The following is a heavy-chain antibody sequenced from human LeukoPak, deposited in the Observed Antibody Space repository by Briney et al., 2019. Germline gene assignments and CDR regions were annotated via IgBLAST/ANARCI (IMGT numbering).Heavy chain of an antibody. CDR3: ATWDDYGDFVAFEY. D-gene: IGHD4-17*01. Sequence: GGSLRLSCGGSGFTFSSYTMNWVRQPPGKGLEWVASISSSATYIYYADSVRGRFTISRDDAKKSVFLHMNSLRAEDTAVYFCATWDDYGDFVAFEYWGQGTLVTVSS. V-gene: IGHV3-21*01. J-gene: IGHJ4*02. CDR2: ISSSATYI. CDR1: GFTFSSYT.